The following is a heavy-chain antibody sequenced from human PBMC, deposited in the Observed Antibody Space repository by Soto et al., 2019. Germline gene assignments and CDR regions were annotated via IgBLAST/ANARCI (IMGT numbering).Heavy chain of an antibody. CDR2: IDHNGIT. CDR3: ARMNRDYYYYGMDV. V-gene: IGHV4-4*02. J-gene: IGHJ6*02. CDR1: GDSISRSKW. Sequence: SEALSLTCAVSGDSISRSKWWTWVRQTPGKGLEWIGKIDHNGITNYNPSLESRVTISKDNSKNQLSLKLSSVTAADSAVYYCARMNRDYYYYGMDVWGQGATVTVSS.